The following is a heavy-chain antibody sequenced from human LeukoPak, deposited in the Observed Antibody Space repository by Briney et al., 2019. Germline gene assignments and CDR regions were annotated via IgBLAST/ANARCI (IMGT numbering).Heavy chain of an antibody. Sequence: ASETLSLTCTVSGGSISSYYWSWIRQPPGKGLEWIGYIYYTGNTNYNPSLKSRVTISVDTSKNQFSPKLSSVPAADTAVYYCARDRLQLQSWGQGTLVTVSS. CDR2: IYYTGNT. CDR3: ARDRLQLQS. D-gene: IGHD1-1*01. J-gene: IGHJ5*02. V-gene: IGHV4-59*01. CDR1: GGSISSYY.